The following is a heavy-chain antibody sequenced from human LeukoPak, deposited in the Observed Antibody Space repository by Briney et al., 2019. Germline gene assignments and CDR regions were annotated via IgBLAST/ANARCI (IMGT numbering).Heavy chain of an antibody. CDR2: IYYSGST. CDR3: ARPRRHGIAVAVGAFDI. J-gene: IGHJ3*02. V-gene: IGHV4-59*12. CDR1: GGSISSYY. Sequence: PSETLSLTCTVSGGSISSYYWSWIRQPPGKGLEWIAYIYYSGSTNYNPSLKSRVTISVDTSKNQFSLKLSSATAADTAVYYCARPRRHGIAVAVGAFDIWGQGTMVTVSS. D-gene: IGHD6-19*01.